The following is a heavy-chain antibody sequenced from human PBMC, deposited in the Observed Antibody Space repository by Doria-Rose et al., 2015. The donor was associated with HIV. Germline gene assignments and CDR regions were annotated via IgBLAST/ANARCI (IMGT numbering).Heavy chain of an antibody. J-gene: IGHJ4*02. D-gene: IGHD6-13*01. V-gene: IGHV2-26*01. CDR1: GVSLSSPGMG. CDR2: IFTDDER. Sequence: ESGPVLVKPTETLTLTCTVSGVSLSSPGMGVSWIRQPPGKALEWLANIFTDDERSYKTSLKSRLTISRGTSNSQVVLPMTDMDPVDTATYYCARIKSSRWYHKYYFDFWGQGTLVIVSA. CDR3: ARIKSSRWYHKYYFDF.